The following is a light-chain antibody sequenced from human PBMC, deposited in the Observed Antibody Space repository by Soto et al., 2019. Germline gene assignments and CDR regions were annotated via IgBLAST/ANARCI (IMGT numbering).Light chain of an antibody. Sequence: QSALTQPASVSGSPGQSITISCTGTSSDVGGYNYVSWYQQHPGKAPKLMIYDVSNRPSGVSNRFSGSKSGNTASLTISGLQAEYEADYYGSSYTSSSTLGVFGGGTKLTVL. J-gene: IGLJ2*01. CDR1: SSDVGGYNY. CDR2: DVS. CDR3: SSYTSSSTLGV. V-gene: IGLV2-14*01.